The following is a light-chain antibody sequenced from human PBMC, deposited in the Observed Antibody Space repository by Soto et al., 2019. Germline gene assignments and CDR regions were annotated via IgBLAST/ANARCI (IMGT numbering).Light chain of an antibody. CDR3: QQFDGSLLT. CDR1: QSVSSSY. V-gene: IGKV3-20*01. J-gene: IGKJ4*01. CDR2: GTS. Sequence: VLTQSPGTLSLSPGERATLSCRASQSVSSSYLAWYQQRPGQAPRLLIYGTSSRATGIPDRFSGSVSGTDFTLTISRLEPEDLAVYFCQQFDGSLLTFGGGTKVEIK.